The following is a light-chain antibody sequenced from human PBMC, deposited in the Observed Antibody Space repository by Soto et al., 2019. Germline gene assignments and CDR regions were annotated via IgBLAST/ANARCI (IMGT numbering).Light chain of an antibody. CDR2: GAS. Sequence: IFIMQSPATLSVSPVERATLSCMASQIIANNLAWYQQKPGQAPRLLIYGASTRAPGIPARFSGSRSGAEFTLTINSLQSEDFAVYYCQPYNNWPLTFGGGTKVDNK. V-gene: IGKV3-15*01. J-gene: IGKJ4*01. CDR1: QIIANN. CDR3: QPYNNWPLT.